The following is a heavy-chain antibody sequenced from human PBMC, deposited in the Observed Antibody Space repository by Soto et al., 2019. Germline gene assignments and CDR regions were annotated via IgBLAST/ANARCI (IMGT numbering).Heavy chain of an antibody. D-gene: IGHD2-15*01. V-gene: IGHV1-18*01. J-gene: IGHJ4*02. CDR1: CYTSTSYG. CDR2: ISAYNGNT. Sequence: ASVKVSCKASCYTSTSYGISWVRQAPGQGLEWMGWISAYNGNTNYAQKLQGRVTMTTDTSTSTAYMELRSLRSDDTAVYYCARSFGYCSGGSCSDFDYWGQGTLVTVSS. CDR3: ARSFGYCSGGSCSDFDY.